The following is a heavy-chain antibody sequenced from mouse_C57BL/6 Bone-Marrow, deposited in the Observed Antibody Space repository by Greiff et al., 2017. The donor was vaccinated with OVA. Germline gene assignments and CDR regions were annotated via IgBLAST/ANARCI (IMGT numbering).Heavy chain of an antibody. CDR1: GYTFTSYW. V-gene: IGHV1-69*01. D-gene: IGHD1-1*01. Sequence: VQLQQPGAELVMPGASVKLSCKASGYTFTSYWMHWVKQRPGQGLEWIGEIDPSDSYTNYNQKFKGKSTLTVDKSSSTAYMQLSSLTSEDSAVDYCARSDYGSHWYFDVWGTGTTVTVSS. J-gene: IGHJ1*03. CDR2: IDPSDSYT. CDR3: ARSDYGSHWYFDV.